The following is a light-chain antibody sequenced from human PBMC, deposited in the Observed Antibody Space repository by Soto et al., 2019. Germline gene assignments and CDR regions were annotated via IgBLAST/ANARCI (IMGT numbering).Light chain of an antibody. CDR2: GAS. Sequence: IVMTQSPATLSVSPGERATLSCRASQSVRNYLAWYQQRPGQAPRLLIFGASTRATDIPARFSGSGSGTEFTLTISSLQSEEFAVYYCQQYNNWPRTFGQGTKV. CDR1: QSVRNY. J-gene: IGKJ1*01. V-gene: IGKV3-15*01. CDR3: QQYNNWPRT.